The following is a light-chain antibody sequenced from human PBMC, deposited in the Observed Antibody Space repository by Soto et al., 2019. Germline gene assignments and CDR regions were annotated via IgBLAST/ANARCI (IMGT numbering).Light chain of an antibody. CDR1: SSDVGGYNY. Sequence: QSVLTQPASVSGSPGQSITISCTGTSSDVGGYNYVSWYQQRPGKAPKLMIYDVSNRPSGVSNRFSGSKSGNTASLTISGLQAEDEADYYCSSYTSSSTSTVFGTGTKVTVL. J-gene: IGLJ1*01. CDR3: SSYTSSSTSTV. CDR2: DVS. V-gene: IGLV2-14*01.